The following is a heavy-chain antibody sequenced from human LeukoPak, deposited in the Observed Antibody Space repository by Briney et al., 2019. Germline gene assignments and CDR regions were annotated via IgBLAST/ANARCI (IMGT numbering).Heavy chain of an antibody. D-gene: IGHD4-23*01. CDR3: AKDLRWSGGTGY. CDR1: GFTFSNDW. CDR2: IPYDGSYK. Sequence: GGSLRLSCAASGFTFSNDWMCWVRQAPGKGLEWVSFIPYDGSYKYYSDSVKGRVTISRDNSKNTLYLQMNSLRAEDTAVYYCAKDLRWSGGTGYWGQGTLVTVSS. V-gene: IGHV3-30*02. J-gene: IGHJ4*02.